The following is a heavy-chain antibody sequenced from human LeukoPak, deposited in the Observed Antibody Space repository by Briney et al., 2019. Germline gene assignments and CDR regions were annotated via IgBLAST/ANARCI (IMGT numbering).Heavy chain of an antibody. CDR3: ARAGSTTGGSFDI. J-gene: IGHJ3*02. V-gene: IGHV1-18*01. Sequence: GESLKISCKGSGSSFTSYGISWVRQAPGQGREWMGWISAYNGNTNYAQKLQGRVTMTTDTSTSTAYMELRSLRSDDTAVYYCARAGSTTGGSFDIWGQGTMVTVSS. D-gene: IGHD5/OR15-5a*01. CDR2: ISAYNGNT. CDR1: GSSFTSYG.